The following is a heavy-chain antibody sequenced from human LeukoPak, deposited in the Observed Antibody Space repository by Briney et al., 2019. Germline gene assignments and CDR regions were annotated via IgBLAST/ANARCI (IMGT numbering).Heavy chain of an antibody. D-gene: IGHD6-13*01. CDR2: ISTDAGTI. V-gene: IGHV3-74*01. Sequence: GGSLRLSCAASGFAFSTNWMHWVRQAPGKGLVWVSHISTDAGTITYADFVKGRFTISRDNAKNTLYLQMNGLRAEDTALYYCVRGQATAWGLDYWGQGTLVTVSS. CDR3: VRGQATAWGLDY. J-gene: IGHJ4*02. CDR1: GFAFSTNW.